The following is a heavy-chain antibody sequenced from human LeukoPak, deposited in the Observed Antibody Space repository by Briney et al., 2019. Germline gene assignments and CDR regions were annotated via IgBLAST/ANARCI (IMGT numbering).Heavy chain of an antibody. CDR1: GFTFSSYA. Sequence: PGGSLRLSCAASGFTFSSYAMRWVRQAPGKGLEWVSSTTDSGSRTYYADSVKGRFTISRDNSKNMLYPQMNSLRAEDTAVYYCAKGGAMADKYYQEWGQGTLVTVSS. CDR3: AKGGAMADKYYQE. V-gene: IGHV3-23*01. CDR2: TTDSGSRT. J-gene: IGHJ1*01. D-gene: IGHD6-19*01.